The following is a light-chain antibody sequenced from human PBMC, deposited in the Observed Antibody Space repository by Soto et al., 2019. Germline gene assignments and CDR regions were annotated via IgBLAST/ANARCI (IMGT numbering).Light chain of an antibody. CDR1: QSISGT. V-gene: IGKV3-15*01. Sequence: EIVMTQSPSTLSVSTGGRATLSCRASQSISGTLAWYQQKPGQAPRLLIYGASTRATSFPARFSGSGSGTDFTLTISSLQSEDFAVYYCQQYNNWPWTFGQGTKVDIK. J-gene: IGKJ1*01. CDR2: GAS. CDR3: QQYNNWPWT.